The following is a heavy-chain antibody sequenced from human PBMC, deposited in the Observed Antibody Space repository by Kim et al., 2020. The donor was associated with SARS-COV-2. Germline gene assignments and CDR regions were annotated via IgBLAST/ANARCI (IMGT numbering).Heavy chain of an antibody. J-gene: IGHJ4*02. CDR2: ST. V-gene: IGHV4-34*01. Sequence: STNYNPSLKSRLTISIDTSKNHLSLKLTSVTAADTAVYYCARGVITTGFNSWGQGTLVTVSS. CDR3: ARGVITTGFNS. D-gene: IGHD3-22*01.